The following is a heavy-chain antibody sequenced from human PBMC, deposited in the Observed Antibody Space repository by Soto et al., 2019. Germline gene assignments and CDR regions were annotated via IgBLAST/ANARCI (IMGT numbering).Heavy chain of an antibody. V-gene: IGHV5-51*01. D-gene: IGHD6-13*01. J-gene: IGHJ5*02. CDR3: ARHGWIATAGQGHGNWFDP. CDR2: IYPGDSDT. Sequence: EVQLVQSGAEVKKPGESLKISCKGSGYSFTSYWIGWVRQMPGKGLEWMGIIYPGDSDTRYSPSFQGQVTISADKSISTAYLQWSSLKASDTAMYYCARHGWIATAGQGHGNWFDPWGQGTLVTVSS. CDR1: GYSFTSYW.